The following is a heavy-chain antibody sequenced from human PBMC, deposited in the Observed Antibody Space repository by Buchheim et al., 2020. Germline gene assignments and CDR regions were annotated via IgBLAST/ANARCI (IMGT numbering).Heavy chain of an antibody. V-gene: IGHV3-23*04. CDR3: AREDNNRPRTFDLGY. CDR2: ISDSGGST. CDR1: GFTFSTYA. Sequence: VQLVESGGGVVQPGRSLRLSCAASGFTFSTYAMSWVRQAPGKGLEWVSAISDSGGSTYYADSVKGRLTISRDNSKNTLYLQMNSLRAEDTAIYYCAREDNNRPRTFDLGYWGQGTL. J-gene: IGHJ4*02. D-gene: IGHD1-14*01.